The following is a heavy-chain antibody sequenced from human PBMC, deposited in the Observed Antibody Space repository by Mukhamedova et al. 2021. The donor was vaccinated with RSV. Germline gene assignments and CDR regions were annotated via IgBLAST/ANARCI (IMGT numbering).Heavy chain of an antibody. CDR3: ARLLGVEVAGSYYYYYGMGV. CDR2: IYTSGST. V-gene: IGHV4-61*02. D-gene: IGHD6-19*01. J-gene: IGHJ6*02. Sequence: SWIRQPAGKGLEWIGRIYTSGSTNYNLSLKSRVTISIDTSKNQFSLKLSSVTAADTAVYYCARLLGVEVAGSYYYYYGMGVWGQ.